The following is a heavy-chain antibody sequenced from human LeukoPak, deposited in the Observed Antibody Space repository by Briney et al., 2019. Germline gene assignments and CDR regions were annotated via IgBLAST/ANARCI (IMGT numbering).Heavy chain of an antibody. Sequence: GGSLRLSCAASGFTFSDYYMSWIRQAPGQGLEWVAYISHSSGFTNYADSVKGRFAISRDNAKNSLYLQMDSLRAEDTAIYYCAKLFKAYSSSWIDYWGQGNLVTVSS. J-gene: IGHJ4*02. CDR2: ISHSSGFT. CDR1: GFTFSDYY. D-gene: IGHD6-13*01. V-gene: IGHV3-11*03. CDR3: AKLFKAYSSSWIDY.